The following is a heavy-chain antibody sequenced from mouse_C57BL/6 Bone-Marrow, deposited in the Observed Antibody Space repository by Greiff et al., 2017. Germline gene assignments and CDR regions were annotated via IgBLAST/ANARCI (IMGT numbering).Heavy chain of an antibody. V-gene: IGHV3-6*01. Sequence: VQLQQSGPGLVKPSQSLSLTCSVTGYSITSGYYWNWIRQFPGNKLEWMGYISYDGSNNYNPSLKNRISITRDTSTNQFFLKLNSVTTEDTATYYCARVGYGYAMDYWGQGTSVTVSS. CDR2: ISYDGSN. D-gene: IGHD2-14*01. CDR1: GYSITSGYY. J-gene: IGHJ4*01. CDR3: ARVGYGYAMDY.